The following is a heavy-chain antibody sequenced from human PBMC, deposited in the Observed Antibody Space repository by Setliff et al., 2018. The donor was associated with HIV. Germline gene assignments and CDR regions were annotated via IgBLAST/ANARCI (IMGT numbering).Heavy chain of an antibody. V-gene: IGHV4-39*01. CDR1: GDSISNSNNC. J-gene: IGHJ4*02. D-gene: IGHD5-18*01. CDR2: ISYSGNT. CDR3: ARRDPQYNYGHFDY. Sequence: SETLSLTCSVSGDSISNSNNCWGWVRQTPGKGLEWIGSISYSGNTYYNPSLKSRVTISVDTSKNQFSLKLTSVTAADTAIFYCARRDPQYNYGHFDYWSQGTLVTVSS.